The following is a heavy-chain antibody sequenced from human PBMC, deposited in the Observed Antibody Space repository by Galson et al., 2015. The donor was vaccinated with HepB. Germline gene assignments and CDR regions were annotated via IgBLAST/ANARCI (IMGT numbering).Heavy chain of an antibody. CDR2: IKQDGHEK. D-gene: IGHD1-26*01. CDR3: ARRSGSFFDVILGRFDQ. Sequence: SLRLSCAASGLTFSSFWMSWLRQAPGKGLEWVANIKQDGHEKKYVDSVKGRFTISRDNAKNSLYLQMNGLRVEDTAVYYCARRSGSFFDVILGRFDQWGQGTLVTVSS. V-gene: IGHV3-7*01. CDR1: GLTFSSFW. J-gene: IGHJ4*02.